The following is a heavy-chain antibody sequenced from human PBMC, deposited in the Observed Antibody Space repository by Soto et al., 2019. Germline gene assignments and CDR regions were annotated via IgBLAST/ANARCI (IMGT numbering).Heavy chain of an antibody. V-gene: IGHV4-39*07. Sequence: SETLSLTCTVSGGSISSSSYYWGWIRQPPGKGLEWIGSIYYSGSTYYNPSLKSRVTISVDTSKNQFSLKLSSVTAADTAVYYCARDQVTVVTHGYYYYGMDVWGQGTTVTVSS. CDR2: IYYSGST. J-gene: IGHJ6*02. D-gene: IGHD2-21*02. CDR1: GGSISSSSYY. CDR3: ARDQVTVVTHGYYYYGMDV.